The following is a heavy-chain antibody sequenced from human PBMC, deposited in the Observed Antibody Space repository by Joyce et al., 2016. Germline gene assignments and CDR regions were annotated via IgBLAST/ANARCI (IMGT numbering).Heavy chain of an antibody. CDR3: ARGPKAVAGSPLFY. J-gene: IGHJ4*02. V-gene: IGHV1-18*01. CDR1: GYTFGDYG. CDR2: ISGYNGNT. Sequence: QVQMVQSGAEVKKHGASVKVSCKASGYTFGDYGITWVRQAPGQGPQWMGWISGYNGNTNYEQRFQGRVTLTTDTSTSTAYMELRSLRSDDTAVYYCARGPKAVAGSPLFYWGQGTLVTVSS. D-gene: IGHD6-19*01.